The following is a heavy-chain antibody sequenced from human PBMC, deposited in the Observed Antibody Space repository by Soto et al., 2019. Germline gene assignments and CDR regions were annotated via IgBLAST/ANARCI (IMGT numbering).Heavy chain of an antibody. D-gene: IGHD3-10*01. V-gene: IGHV4-4*03. CDR2: IYYSGTT. CDR3: ARRGDGSGSLDY. J-gene: IGHJ4*02. Sequence: QVQLQESGPGLVKPPGTLSLTCAVSGGSISSSSWWSWVRLPPGKGLEWIGEIYYSGTTNYSPSLKSRVTMSVDKSKNQFSLKLSSVTAADTAVYYCARRGDGSGSLDYWGQGTLVTVSS. CDR1: GGSISSSSW.